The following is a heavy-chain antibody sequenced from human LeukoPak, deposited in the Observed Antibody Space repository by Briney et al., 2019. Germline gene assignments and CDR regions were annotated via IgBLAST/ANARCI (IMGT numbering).Heavy chain of an antibody. J-gene: IGHJ1*01. CDR3: ARLYYDSSGYSLRAEYFQH. D-gene: IGHD3-22*01. V-gene: IGHV1-69*13. CDR2: IIPIFGTA. Sequence: SVKVSCKASGGTFGSYAISWVRQAPGQGLEWMGRIIPIFGTANYAQKFQGRVTITADESTSTAYMELSSLRSEDTAVYYCARLYYDSSGYSLRAEYFQHWGQGTLVTVSS. CDR1: GGTFGSYA.